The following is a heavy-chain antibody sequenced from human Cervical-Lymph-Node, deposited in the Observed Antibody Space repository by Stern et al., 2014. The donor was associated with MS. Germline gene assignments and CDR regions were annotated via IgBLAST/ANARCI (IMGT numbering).Heavy chain of an antibody. D-gene: IGHD1-26*01. CDR2: VNSDGGSI. Sequence: EDQLVESGGGLVQPGGSLRLSCAASGFTFSSYWMHWVRQAPGKGLVWVSRVNSDGGSISYADSVKGRFTISRDNAKKTLYLQMSSLTAEDTAVYYCVRGAKPYLDYWGQGTLVTVSS. CDR1: GFTFSSYW. J-gene: IGHJ4*02. CDR3: VRGAKPYLDY. V-gene: IGHV3-74*02.